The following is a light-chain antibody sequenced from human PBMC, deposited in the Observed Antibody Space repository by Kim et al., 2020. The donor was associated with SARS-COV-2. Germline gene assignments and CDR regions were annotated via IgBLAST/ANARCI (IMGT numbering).Light chain of an antibody. CDR1: QSISTF. J-gene: IGKJ1*01. Sequence: LSPGEKATLACRAGQSISTFLAWYRQRLGQAPKLLIYDTSKRAAGVPARFSASGSGTDFNLTISSLEPDDFATYYCQQRYSWPRTFGQGTKVDIK. CDR2: DTS. CDR3: QQRYSWPRT. V-gene: IGKV3-11*01.